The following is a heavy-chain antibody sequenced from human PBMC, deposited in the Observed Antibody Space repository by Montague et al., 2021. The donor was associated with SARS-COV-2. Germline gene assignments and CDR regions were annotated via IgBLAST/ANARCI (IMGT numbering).Heavy chain of an antibody. CDR3: ARQYYDSSGEDAFDI. D-gene: IGHD3-22*01. J-gene: IGHJ3*02. CDR1: GGSISSYY. Sequence: SETLSPTCTVSGGSISSYYWSWIRQPPGKGLEWIGYIYYSGSTNYNPSLKSRVTISVDTSKNQFSLKLSSVTAADTAVYYCARQYYDSSGEDAFDIWGQGTMVTVSS. V-gene: IGHV4-59*08. CDR2: IYYSGST.